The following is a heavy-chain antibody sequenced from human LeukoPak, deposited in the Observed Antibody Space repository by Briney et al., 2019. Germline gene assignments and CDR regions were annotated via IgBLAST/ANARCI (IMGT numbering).Heavy chain of an antibody. Sequence: SETLSLTCAVYGGSFSGYYWSWIRQPPGKGLEWIGEINHSGSTNYNPSLKSRVTISVDTSKNQFSLKLSSVTAADTAVYYCARDQYSGSYWDAFDIWGQGTMVTVSS. CDR1: GGSFSGYY. D-gene: IGHD1-26*01. V-gene: IGHV4-34*01. CDR3: ARDQYSGSYWDAFDI. CDR2: INHSGST. J-gene: IGHJ3*02.